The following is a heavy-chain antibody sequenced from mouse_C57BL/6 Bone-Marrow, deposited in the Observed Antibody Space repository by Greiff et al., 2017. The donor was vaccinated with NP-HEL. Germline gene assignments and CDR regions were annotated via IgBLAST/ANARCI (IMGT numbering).Heavy chain of an antibody. CDR1: GYAFSSSW. D-gene: IGHD2-5*01. CDR3: ARSAYYSNWFAY. CDR2: IYPGDGDT. Sequence: QVQLQQSGPELVKPGASVKISCKASGYAFSSSWMNWVKQRPGKGLEWIGRIYPGDGDTNYIGKFKGKATLTADKSSSTAYMQLSSLTSEDSAVYFCARSAYYSNWFAYWGQGTLVTVSA. V-gene: IGHV1-82*01. J-gene: IGHJ3*01.